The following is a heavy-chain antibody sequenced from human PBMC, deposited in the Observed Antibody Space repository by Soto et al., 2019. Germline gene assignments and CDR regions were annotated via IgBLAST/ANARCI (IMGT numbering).Heavy chain of an antibody. CDR2: ISYDGSNK. CDR3: ARGDRWHCVSELYWRLTDV. Sequence: QVQLVESGGGVVQPGRSLRLSCAASGFTFSSYAMHWVRQAPGKGLEWVAVISYDGSNKYYADTVKGHFTIFRDNPKYTLYLQMKSLRAEVMAVYYCARGDRWHCVSELYWRLTDVWGQGTTVTVSS. D-gene: IGHD3-10*01. V-gene: IGHV3-30-3*01. CDR1: GFTFSSYA. J-gene: IGHJ6*02.